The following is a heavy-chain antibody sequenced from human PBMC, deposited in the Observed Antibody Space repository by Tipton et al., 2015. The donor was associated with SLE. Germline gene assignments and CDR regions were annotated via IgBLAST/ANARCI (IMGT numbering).Heavy chain of an antibody. CDR3: ARCGPNCIARYYYMDV. D-gene: IGHD2-21*01. Sequence: SLRLSCACSGVTSDNYAIQWVRQAPGKGLEWVSSINSGSAYIYYADSVKGRFNISRDNAKNSVYLQMNSLRAEDTAVYYCARCGPNCIARYYYMDVWGKGTTVAVSS. CDR2: INSGSAYI. V-gene: IGHV3-21*01. J-gene: IGHJ6*03. CDR1: GVTSDNYA.